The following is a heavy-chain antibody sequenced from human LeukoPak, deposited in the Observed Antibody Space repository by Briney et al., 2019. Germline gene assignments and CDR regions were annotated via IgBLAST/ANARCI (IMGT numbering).Heavy chain of an antibody. CDR2: IYYSGST. CDR3: ARHYTGYSSSWLDY. J-gene: IGHJ4*02. Sequence: SETLSLTCTVSGGSISSSSYYWGWIRQPPGKGLEWIGSIYYSGSTYYNPSLKSRVTISVDTSKNQFSLKLSPVTAADTAVYYCARHYTGYSSSWLDYWGQGTLVTVSS. D-gene: IGHD6-13*01. V-gene: IGHV4-39*01. CDR1: GGSISSSSYY.